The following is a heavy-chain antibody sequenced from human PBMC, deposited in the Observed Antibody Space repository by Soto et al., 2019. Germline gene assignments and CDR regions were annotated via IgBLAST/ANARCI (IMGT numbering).Heavy chain of an antibody. CDR2: IYSGSST. CDR3: ARESVGYCSGGSCYSSYYYYMDV. V-gene: IGHV3-66*01. J-gene: IGHJ6*03. Sequence: GGSLRLSCAASGFTVSSNYMSWVRQAPGKGLEWVSVIYSGSSTYYADSVKGRFTISRDNSKNTLYLQMNSLRAEDTAVYYCARESVGYCSGGSCYSSYYYYMDVWGKGTTVTVSS. D-gene: IGHD2-15*01. CDR1: GFTVSSNY.